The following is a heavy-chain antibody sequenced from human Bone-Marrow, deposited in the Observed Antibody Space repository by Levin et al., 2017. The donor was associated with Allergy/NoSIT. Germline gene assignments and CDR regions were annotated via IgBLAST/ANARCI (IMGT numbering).Heavy chain of an antibody. J-gene: IGHJ4*02. V-gene: IGHV3-21*01. CDR2: ITSDSSYI. CDR3: VRDLRLVGAPYNFDY. Sequence: GGSLRLSCVGSGFTFSSYSMNWVRQAPGKGLEWVSTITSDSSYIYYADSVKGRFIISRDNAKNSLYLHMNSLSAEDTAVYYCVRDLRLVGAPYNFDYWGQGTLVTVSS. CDR1: GFTFSSYS. D-gene: IGHD1-26*01.